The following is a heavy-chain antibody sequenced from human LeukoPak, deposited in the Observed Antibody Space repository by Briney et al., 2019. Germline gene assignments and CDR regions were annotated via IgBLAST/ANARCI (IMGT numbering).Heavy chain of an antibody. Sequence: SETLSLTCTVSGGSISSYYWSWIRQPAGKGLEWIGRIYTSGSTNYNPSPKSRVTMSVDTSKNQFSLKLSSATAADTAVYYCARGGSRYYYDSSGYYYFDYWGQGTLVTVSS. CDR3: ARGGSRYYYDSSGYYYFDY. J-gene: IGHJ4*02. V-gene: IGHV4-4*07. D-gene: IGHD3-22*01. CDR1: GGSISSYY. CDR2: IYTSGST.